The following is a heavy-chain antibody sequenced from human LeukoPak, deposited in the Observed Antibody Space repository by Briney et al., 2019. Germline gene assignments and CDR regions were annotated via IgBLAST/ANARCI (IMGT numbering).Heavy chain of an antibody. CDR2: ISSSGSTI. J-gene: IGHJ5*02. CDR3: ARDGYSGYDLSWFDP. CDR1: GFSFSSYG. V-gene: IGHV3-48*04. D-gene: IGHD5-12*01. Sequence: PGGSLRLSCVVSGFSFSSYGMGWVRQAPGKGLEWVSYISSSGSTIYYADSVKGRFTISRDNAKNSLYLQMNSLRAEDTAVYYCARDGYSGYDLSWFDPWGQGTLVTVSS.